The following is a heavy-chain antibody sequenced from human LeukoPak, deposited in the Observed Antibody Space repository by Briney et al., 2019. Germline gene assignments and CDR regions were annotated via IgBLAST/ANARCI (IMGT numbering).Heavy chain of an antibody. J-gene: IGHJ3*02. CDR3: ARVQDNGDHGAFDI. D-gene: IGHD4-17*01. CDR1: GGSISSSSYY. CDR2: IYHSGST. Sequence: SETLSLTCTVSGGSISSSSYYWGWIRQPPGKGLEWIGSIYHSGSTYYNPSLKSRVTISVDTSKNQFSLKLSSVTAADTAVYYCARVQDNGDHGAFDIWGQGTMVTVSS. V-gene: IGHV4-39*07.